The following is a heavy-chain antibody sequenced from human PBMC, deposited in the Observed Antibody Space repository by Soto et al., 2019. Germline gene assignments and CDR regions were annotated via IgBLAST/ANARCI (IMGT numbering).Heavy chain of an antibody. V-gene: IGHV1-69*04. CDR2: IFPLLAMV. J-gene: IGHJ4*02. CDR1: GGDLTNSG. Sequence: QVHLVQSGAEMKKPGSSVKVSCKVSGGDLTNSGISWVRQAPGQGLEWMGGIFPLLAMVDYSQKFQGRVTITADESTNTAYMDLGSLTSDDTAVYYCAKEDAAAFKSWGQGTLVIVSS. D-gene: IGHD2-15*01. CDR3: AKEDAAAFKS.